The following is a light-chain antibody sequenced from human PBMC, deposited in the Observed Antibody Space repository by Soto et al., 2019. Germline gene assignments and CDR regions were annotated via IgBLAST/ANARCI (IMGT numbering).Light chain of an antibody. CDR3: QQRTSWPPWT. CDR2: DTS. CDR1: QTVGNK. J-gene: IGKJ1*01. V-gene: IGKV3-11*01. Sequence: EIVLTQSPATLSSSPGERATLSCRASQTVGNKLAWYQHKPGQAPRLLIYDTSNRATGIPARFSGSGSGTDFTLTISSLEPEDFAVYYCQQRTSWPPWTFGQGTKVDIK.